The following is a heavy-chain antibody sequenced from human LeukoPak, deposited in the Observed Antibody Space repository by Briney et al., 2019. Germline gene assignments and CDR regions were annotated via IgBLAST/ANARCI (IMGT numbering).Heavy chain of an antibody. CDR1: GFTLSSYA. J-gene: IGHJ4*02. D-gene: IGHD3-9*01. CDR2: ISGSGGST. V-gene: IGHV3-23*01. CDR3: AKFYDISTGYSDY. Sequence: QPGGSLRLSCAASGFTLSSYAMTWVRQAPGKGLERVSAISGSGGSTYYADSVKGRFTISRDNSKNTLYLQMNSLRADDTAVYYCAKFYDISTGYSDYWGQGTLVTVSS.